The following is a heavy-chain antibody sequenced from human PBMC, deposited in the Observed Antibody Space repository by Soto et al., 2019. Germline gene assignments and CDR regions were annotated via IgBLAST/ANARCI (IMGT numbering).Heavy chain of an antibody. CDR2: IYHSGST. J-gene: IGHJ4*02. V-gene: IGHV4-4*02. D-gene: IGHD3-10*01. Sequence: TSETLSLTCAVSGGSISSSNWWSWVRQPPGKGLEWIGEIYHSGSTNYNPSLKSRVTISVDKSKNQFSLKLSSVTAADTAVYYCARLRNFRKITMVREGFDYWGQGTLVTVSS. CDR3: ARLRNFRKITMVREGFDY. CDR1: GGSISSSNW.